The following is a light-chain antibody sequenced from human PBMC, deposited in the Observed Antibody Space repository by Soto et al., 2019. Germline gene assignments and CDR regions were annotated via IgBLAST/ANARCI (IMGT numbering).Light chain of an antibody. CDR2: EFS. V-gene: IGLV2-14*01. CDR1: ISYVFVYNY. CDR3: SSYTSTSSNFV. Sequence: QSLLPQPASVSWSPGHSITISFTGSISYVFVYNYVSCYQQHPVKAPQLMIYEFSNRPSVVSNRFSCSKSGNTASLNISGLQTEDEADYYCSSYTSTSSNFVFGGWTKVTVL. J-gene: IGLJ1*01.